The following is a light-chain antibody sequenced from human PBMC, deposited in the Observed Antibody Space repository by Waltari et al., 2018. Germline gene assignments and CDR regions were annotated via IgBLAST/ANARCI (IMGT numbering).Light chain of an antibody. J-gene: IGKJ4*01. Sequence: IVMTQSPDSPAVSLAERATINCKSSQSVLYSSNNKNYLAWYQQKPGQPPKLLIYWASTRESGVPDRFSGSGSGTDFTLTISSLQAEDVAVYYCQQYYSTPLTFGGGTKVEIK. CDR3: QQYYSTPLT. CDR2: WAS. CDR1: QSVLYSSNNKNY. V-gene: IGKV4-1*01.